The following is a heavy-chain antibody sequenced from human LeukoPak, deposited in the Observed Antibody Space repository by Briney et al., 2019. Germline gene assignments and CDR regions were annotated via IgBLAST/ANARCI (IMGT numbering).Heavy chain of an antibody. CDR3: ARVDSQLIDY. Sequence: SETLSLTCTVSGGSISSSSYYWGWIRQPPGKGLEWIGSIYYSGSTYYNPSLKSRVTMSVDTSKNQFSLKLSSVTAADTAVYYCARVDSQLIDYWGQGTLVTVSS. V-gene: IGHV4-39*07. CDR1: GGSISSSSYY. D-gene: IGHD3/OR15-3a*01. J-gene: IGHJ4*02. CDR2: IYYSGST.